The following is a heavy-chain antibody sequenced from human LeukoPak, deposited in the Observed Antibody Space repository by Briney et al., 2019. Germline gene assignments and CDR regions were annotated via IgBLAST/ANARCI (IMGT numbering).Heavy chain of an antibody. Sequence: AASVKVSCKASGGTFSSYAISWVRQAPGQGLEWMGGIIPIFGTANYAQKFQGRVTITADKSTSTAYMELSSLRSEDTAVYYCARASDSYDAFDIWGQGTMVTVSS. V-gene: IGHV1-69*06. CDR3: ARASDSYDAFDI. CDR2: IIPIFGTA. CDR1: GGTFSSYA. J-gene: IGHJ3*02. D-gene: IGHD1-26*01.